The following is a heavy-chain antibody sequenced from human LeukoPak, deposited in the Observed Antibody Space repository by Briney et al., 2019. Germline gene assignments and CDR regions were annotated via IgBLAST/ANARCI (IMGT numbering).Heavy chain of an antibody. CDR2: IYSGGRT. CDR3: ARAGPSSSWHQLDY. V-gene: IGHV3-66*01. CDR1: GFTVSRNY. D-gene: IGHD6-13*01. Sequence: GSLRLSCAASGFTVSRNYMSWVRQAPGKGLEWVSVIYSGGRTYYADSVKGRFTISRDNSKNTLYLQMNRLRAEDTAVYYCARAGPSSSWHQLDYWGQGTLVTVSS. J-gene: IGHJ4*02.